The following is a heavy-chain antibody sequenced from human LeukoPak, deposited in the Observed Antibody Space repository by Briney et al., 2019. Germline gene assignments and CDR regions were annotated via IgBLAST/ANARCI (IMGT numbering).Heavy chain of an antibody. J-gene: IGHJ3*02. CDR1: GFTFTSSA. Sequence: SVKVCCKASGFTFTSSAVQWGRLARGQRLEWIGWIVVGSGNANYEQKFQERVTLTRDMSTSTDYMKLSSLRSEDTAVYYCAADQASRPHCSSTSCYGGVDAFDIWGQGTMVTVSS. V-gene: IGHV1-58*01. CDR3: AADQASRPHCSSTSCYGGVDAFDI. CDR2: IVVGSGNA. D-gene: IGHD2-2*01.